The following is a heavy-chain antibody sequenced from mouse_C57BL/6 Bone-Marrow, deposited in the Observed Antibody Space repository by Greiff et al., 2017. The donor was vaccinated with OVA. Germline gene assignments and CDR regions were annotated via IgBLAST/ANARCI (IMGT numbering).Heavy chain of an antibody. Sequence: QVQLQQSGAELVRPGTSVKMSCKASGYTFTNYWIGWAKQRPGHGLEWIGDIYPGGGYTNYTEQFTGKATLTADKSSSTAYMQFSSLTSDDSAIYYCARRLITTVVAYFDYWGQGTTLTVSS. V-gene: IGHV1-63*01. J-gene: IGHJ2*01. CDR3: ARRLITTVVAYFDY. CDR1: GYTFTNYW. CDR2: IYPGGGYT. D-gene: IGHD1-1*01.